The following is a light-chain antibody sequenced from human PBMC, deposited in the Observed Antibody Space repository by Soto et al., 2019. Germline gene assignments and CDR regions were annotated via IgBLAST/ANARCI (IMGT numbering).Light chain of an antibody. CDR2: ANI. CDR1: SSNIGAGYD. V-gene: IGLV1-40*01. J-gene: IGLJ1*01. CDR3: QSYDSTLSARYV. Sequence: QSVLTQPPSVSGAPGQRVTISCTGSSSNIGAGYDVHWYQQRPGAAPKLLISANINRPSGAPDRFSGSKSGTSASLAITGLQADDEGDYYCQSYDSTLSARYVFGTGTKVTVL.